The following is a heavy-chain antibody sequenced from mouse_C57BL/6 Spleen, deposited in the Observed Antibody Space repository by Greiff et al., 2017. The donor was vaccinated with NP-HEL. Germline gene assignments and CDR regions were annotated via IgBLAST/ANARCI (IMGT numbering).Heavy chain of an antibody. D-gene: IGHD1-1*01. CDR2: ISYDGSN. CDR1: GYSITSGYY. CDR3: ARGATVVDY. Sequence: EVQLVESGPGLVKPSQSLSLTCSVTGYSITSGYYWNWIRQFPGNKLEWMGYISYDGSNNYNPSLKNRISITRDTSKNQFFLKLNSVTTEDTATYYCARGATVVDYWGQGTLVTVSA. J-gene: IGHJ3*01. V-gene: IGHV3-6*01.